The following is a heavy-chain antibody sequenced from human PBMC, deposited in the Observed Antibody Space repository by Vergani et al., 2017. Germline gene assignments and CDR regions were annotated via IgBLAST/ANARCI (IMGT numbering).Heavy chain of an antibody. J-gene: IGHJ4*02. CDR1: GFTFSSYW. CDR2: IKQDGSEK. D-gene: IGHD1-26*01. CDR3: AKVTIVGATFHFDY. Sequence: EVQLVESGGGLVQPGGSLRLSCAASGFTFSSYWMSWVRQAPGKGLEWVANIKQDGSEKYYVDSVKGRFTISRDNAKNSLYLQMNSLRAEDTAVYYCAKVTIVGATFHFDYWGQGTLVTVSS. V-gene: IGHV3-7*03.